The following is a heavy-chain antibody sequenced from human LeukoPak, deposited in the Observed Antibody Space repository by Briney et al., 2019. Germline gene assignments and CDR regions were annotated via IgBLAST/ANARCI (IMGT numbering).Heavy chain of an antibody. J-gene: IGHJ4*02. Sequence: GGSLRLSCAASGFNLSRYWMSWVRQAPGEGLEWVANIKQDETEKDYVDFVKGRFTVSRDNAKNSLYLQMNSLRVEDTAVYYCAKDRWGAVASFDYWGQGTLVTVSS. CDR1: GFNLSRYW. CDR3: AKDRWGAVASFDY. D-gene: IGHD6-19*01. CDR2: IKQDETEK. V-gene: IGHV3-7*01.